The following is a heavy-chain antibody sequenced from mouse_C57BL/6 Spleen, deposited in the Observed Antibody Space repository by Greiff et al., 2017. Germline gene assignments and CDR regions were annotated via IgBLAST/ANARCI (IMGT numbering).Heavy chain of an antibody. D-gene: IGHD1-1*01. Sequence: EVKVVESGGGLVKPGGSLKLSCAASGFSFSDSGMHWVRQAPEKGLEWVAYISSGSSTIYYADTVKGRFTISRDNAKNTLFLQMTSLRSEDTAMYYCARDYYGSSYYYYAMDYWGQGTSVTVSS. CDR2: ISSGSSTI. J-gene: IGHJ4*01. CDR3: ARDYYGSSYYYYAMDY. CDR1: GFSFSDSG. V-gene: IGHV5-17*01.